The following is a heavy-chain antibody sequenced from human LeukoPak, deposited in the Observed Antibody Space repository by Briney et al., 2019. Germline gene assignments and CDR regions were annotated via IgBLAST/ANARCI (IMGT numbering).Heavy chain of an antibody. CDR3: ARNRYYYGSRNYGVPNWFDP. Sequence: SETLSLTCTVAGYSISSAYYWGWIRQPPGKGLEWIGTIHHSGSTYYNPSLKSRVTISVDTSKHKFSLNLNSVTAADTAVYYCARNRYYYGSRNYGVPNWFDPWGQGTLVTVSS. D-gene: IGHD3-10*01. J-gene: IGHJ5*02. CDR2: IHHSGST. V-gene: IGHV4-38-2*02. CDR1: GYSISSAYY.